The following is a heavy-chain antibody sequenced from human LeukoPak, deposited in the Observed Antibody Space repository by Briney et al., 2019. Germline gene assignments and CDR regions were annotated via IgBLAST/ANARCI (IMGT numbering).Heavy chain of an antibody. CDR2: ISSSSSYI. CDR1: GFTFSSYS. J-gene: IGHJ4*02. V-gene: IGHV3-21*01. CDR3: ARDGDSYGLVDY. D-gene: IGHD5-18*01. Sequence: PGGSLRLSCAASGFTFSSYSMNWVRQAPGKGLEWVSSISSSSSYICYADSVKGRFTISRDNARNSLYLQMNSLRAEDTAVYYCARDGDSYGLVDYWGQGTLVTVSS.